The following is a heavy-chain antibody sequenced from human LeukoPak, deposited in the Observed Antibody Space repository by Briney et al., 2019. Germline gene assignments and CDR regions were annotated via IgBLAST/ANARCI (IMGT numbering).Heavy chain of an antibody. D-gene: IGHD3-10*01. J-gene: IGHJ5*02. CDR2: IYYSGST. CDR1: GGSISSSSYY. Sequence: SETLSLTCTVSGGSISSSSYYWGWIRQPPGKGLEWIGSIYYSGSTYYNPSLKGRVTISVDTSKNQFSLKLSSVTAADTAVYYCARHRNYGSGSYIFGPWGQGTLVTVSS. CDR3: ARHRNYGSGSYIFGP. V-gene: IGHV4-39*01.